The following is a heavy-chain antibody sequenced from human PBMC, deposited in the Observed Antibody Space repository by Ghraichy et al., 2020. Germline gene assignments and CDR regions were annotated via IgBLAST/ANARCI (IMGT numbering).Heavy chain of an antibody. CDR3: AREGYTSGRAPVLDF. CDR1: GFTLGAYV. V-gene: IGHV3-64*01. D-gene: IGHD6-19*01. CDR2: ISTNGKSR. J-gene: IGHJ4*02. Sequence: GGSLRLSCAASGFTLGAYVMHWVRQAPGKGLEFVLGISTNGKSRYYGNSVKDRFTISRDNSKNTLYLQMGSLRDDDMAVYHCAREGYTSGRAPVLDFWGQGILVTVSS.